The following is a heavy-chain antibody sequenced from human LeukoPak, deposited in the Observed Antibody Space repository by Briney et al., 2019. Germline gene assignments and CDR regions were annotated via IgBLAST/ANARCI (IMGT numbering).Heavy chain of an antibody. D-gene: IGHD4-17*01. Sequence: SETLSLTCAVYGESFSGYYWSWIRQPPGKGLEWIGEINHSGSTNYNPSLKSRVTISVDTSKNQFSLKLSSVTAADTAVYYCARGPPLGALDYWGQGTLVTVSS. CDR3: ARGPPLGALDY. V-gene: IGHV4-34*01. CDR2: INHSGST. CDR1: GESFSGYY. J-gene: IGHJ4*02.